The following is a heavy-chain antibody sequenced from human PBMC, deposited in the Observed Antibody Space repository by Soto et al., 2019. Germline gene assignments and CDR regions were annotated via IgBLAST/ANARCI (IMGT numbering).Heavy chain of an antibody. CDR2: IYYSGST. CDR1: GGSISSGDYY. CDR3: ATMGTPATGLYYFDY. Sequence: SETLSLTCTVSGGSISSGDYYWSWIRQPPGKGLEWIGYIYYSGSTYYSASLQSRVTMSVDTSKNQFSLNLSFVTAADTAVYYCATMGTPATGLYYFDYWGQGTLVTVSS. V-gene: IGHV4-30-4*01. D-gene: IGHD1-7*01. J-gene: IGHJ4*02.